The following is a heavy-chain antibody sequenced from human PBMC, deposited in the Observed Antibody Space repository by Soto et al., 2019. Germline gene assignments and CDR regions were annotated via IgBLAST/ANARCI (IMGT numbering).Heavy chain of an antibody. CDR3: ARAYSSGWVDAFDI. Sequence: SETLSLTCAVSGYSISSGYYWGWIRQPPGKGLECIGSVYHSGSTYYYNPSLKSRVIISVDTSKNQFSLKLSSVTAAVTAVYYCARAYSSGWVDAFDIWGQGTMVT. CDR1: GYSISSGYY. J-gene: IGHJ3*02. D-gene: IGHD6-19*01. V-gene: IGHV4-38-2*01. CDR2: VYHSGSTY.